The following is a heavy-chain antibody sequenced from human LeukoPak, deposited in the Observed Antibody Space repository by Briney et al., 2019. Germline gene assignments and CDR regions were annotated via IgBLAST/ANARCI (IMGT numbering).Heavy chain of an antibody. CDR1: GFTFSSYS. CDR3: AREGYDYVWGSYRYTKEFDY. CDR2: ISSSSSYI. J-gene: IGHJ4*02. D-gene: IGHD3-16*02. V-gene: IGHV3-21*01. Sequence: PGGSLRLSCAASGFTFSSYSMNWVRQAPGKGLEWVSSISSSSSYIYYADSVKGRFTISRDNAKNSLYLQTNSLRAEDTAVYYCAREGYDYVWGSYRYTKEFDYWGQGTLVTVSS.